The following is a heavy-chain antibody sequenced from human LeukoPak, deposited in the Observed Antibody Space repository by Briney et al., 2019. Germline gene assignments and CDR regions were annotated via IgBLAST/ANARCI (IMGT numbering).Heavy chain of an antibody. V-gene: IGHV4-4*02. CDR3: ASTYLDSSGYYPDAFDF. CDR1: GGSISRNW. Sequence: PSQTLSLTCAVSGGSISRNWWSWVRHPPGKGLGWIGEIFHTGNTNYNPSLKTRVTISLDTSKNQFSLMLHSVTAADTALYYCASTYLDSSGYYPDAFDFWGQGIMVTVSS. CDR2: IFHTGNT. J-gene: IGHJ3*01. D-gene: IGHD3-22*01.